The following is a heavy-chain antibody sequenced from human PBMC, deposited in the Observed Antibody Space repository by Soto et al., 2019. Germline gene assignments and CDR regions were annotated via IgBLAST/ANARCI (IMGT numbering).Heavy chain of an antibody. V-gene: IGHV4-59*08. CDR1: GGSISSYY. CDR2: MHYTETT. D-gene: IGHD1-26*01. J-gene: IGHJ4*02. CDR3: ARGATTYDY. Sequence: QVQLQESGPGLVKPSETLSLTCTVSGGSISSYYWSWLRQPPGKGLEWIGFMHYTETTKYNPALKSRVTMSVDPPKNQVSLRLRSGTAADTAVYYCARGATTYDYWGQGALGIVSS.